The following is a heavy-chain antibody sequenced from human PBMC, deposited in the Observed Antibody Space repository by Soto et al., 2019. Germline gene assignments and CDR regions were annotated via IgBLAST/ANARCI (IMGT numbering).Heavy chain of an antibody. V-gene: IGHV1-8*01. J-gene: IGHJ4*02. CDR1: GYTFTNYD. CDR2: MNPNTTKT. CDR3: ARGGYNSSWYPLDY. D-gene: IGHD6-13*01. Sequence: QVQLVQSGAEVKKPGASVKVSCKASGYTFTNYDILWVRQATGQGLEWLGWMNPNTTKTGYAEKFQGRVTMTRDTSINTAYMGLSSLRSEDTAMYYCARGGYNSSWYPLDYWGQGSLVTVSS.